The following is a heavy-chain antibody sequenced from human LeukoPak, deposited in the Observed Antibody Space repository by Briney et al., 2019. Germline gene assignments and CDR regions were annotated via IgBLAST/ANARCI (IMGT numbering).Heavy chain of an antibody. J-gene: IGHJ5*02. CDR1: GFILSTYA. Sequence: GRSLRLSCAASGFILSTYAMHWVRQAPGKGLEWVAIISYDGNYRNYADSVKGRFTISRDNSKNTLYLQMNSLRAEDTAVYYCAKDLAAGRYCSSTSCSPGWFDPWGQGTLVTVSS. CDR3: AKDLAAGRYCSSTSCSPGWFDP. CDR2: ISYDGNYR. D-gene: IGHD2-2*01. V-gene: IGHV3-30*18.